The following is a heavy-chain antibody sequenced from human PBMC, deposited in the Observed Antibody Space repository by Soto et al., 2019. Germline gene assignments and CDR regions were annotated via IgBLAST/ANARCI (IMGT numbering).Heavy chain of an antibody. V-gene: IGHV3-15*01. CDR1: GFSFSNAG. CDR2: IKRRRQGATT. J-gene: IGHJ6*02. Sequence: GGSLRLSCVASGFSFSNAGMSWVRQAPGKGLEWVGRIKRRRQGATTEYASPVRGRFAISRDDAKNTLLLDMESLKIEDTAVYYCATDPENYYFDGLDVWGHGTTVTVSS. CDR3: ATDPENYYFDGLDV.